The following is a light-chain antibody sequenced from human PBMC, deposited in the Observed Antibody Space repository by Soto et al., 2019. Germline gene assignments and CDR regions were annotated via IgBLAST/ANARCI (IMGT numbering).Light chain of an antibody. Sequence: ALTQPASVSGSPGQSITISCTGSSSDVGNYNLVSWYQQHPGKAPKLMIYEDTKWPSGVSNRFSGSKSGNTAYLTISGLQAEDEADYYCWSYAVGRTYVFGTGTKSPS. CDR2: EDT. CDR1: SSDVGNYNL. J-gene: IGLJ1*01. V-gene: IGLV2-23*01. CDR3: WSYAVGRTYV.